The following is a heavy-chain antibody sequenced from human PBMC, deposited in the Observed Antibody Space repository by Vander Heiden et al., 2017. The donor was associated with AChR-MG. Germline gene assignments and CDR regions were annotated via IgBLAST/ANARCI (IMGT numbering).Heavy chain of an antibody. J-gene: IGHJ4*02. Sequence: EVQLLESGGGLVQPGGSLRLSCAASGCHFSSYVMSWVRQVPGKGLEWVSGISGSGGSTHYADSVKGRFTISRDNSKNTLYLQMNSLRAEDTAVYYCAKDLRAALSPSDYWGQGTLVTVSS. CDR1: GCHFSSYV. CDR3: AKDLRAALSPSDY. V-gene: IGHV3-23*01. CDR2: ISGSGGST. D-gene: IGHD6-13*01.